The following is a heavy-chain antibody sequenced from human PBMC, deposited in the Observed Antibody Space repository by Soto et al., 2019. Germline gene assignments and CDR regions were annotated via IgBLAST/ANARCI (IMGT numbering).Heavy chain of an antibody. CDR3: ARAHANCSGGSCYLFDY. Sequence: SETLSLTCTVSGGSISSYYWSWIRQPPGKGLEWIGYIYYSGSTNYNPSLKGRVTISVDTSKNQFSLKLSSVTAADTAVYYCARAHANCSGGSCYLFDYWGQGTLVTVSS. J-gene: IGHJ4*02. CDR2: IYYSGST. D-gene: IGHD2-15*01. V-gene: IGHV4-59*01. CDR1: GGSISSYY.